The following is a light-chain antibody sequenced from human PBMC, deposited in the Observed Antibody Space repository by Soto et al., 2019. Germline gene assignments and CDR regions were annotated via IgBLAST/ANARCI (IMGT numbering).Light chain of an antibody. J-gene: IGKJ4*01. CDR1: QNVLYKSDNKDD. Sequence: DIVMTQSPDSLAVSLGERVTINCKSSQNVLYKSDNKDDLAWYQQKPGQPPKLLIYWASTRESGVPDRFSGSGSGTDFTLTISSLQAEDVAVYYCKQYYNTPLTFGGGTKVEIK. CDR3: KQYYNTPLT. V-gene: IGKV4-1*01. CDR2: WAS.